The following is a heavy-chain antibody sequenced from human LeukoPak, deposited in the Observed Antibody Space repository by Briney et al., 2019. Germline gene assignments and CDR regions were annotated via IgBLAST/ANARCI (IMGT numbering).Heavy chain of an antibody. J-gene: IGHJ4*02. CDR3: AKPPRSYDYGDYCFDY. CDR2: IRYDGSNK. Sequence: GGSLGLSCAASGFTFSSYEMNWVRQAPGKGLEWVAFIRYDGSNKYYADSVKGRFTISRDNSKNTLYLQMNSLRAEDTAVYYCAKPPRSYDYGDYCFDYWGQGTLVTVSS. D-gene: IGHD4-17*01. CDR1: GFTFSSYE. V-gene: IGHV3-30*02.